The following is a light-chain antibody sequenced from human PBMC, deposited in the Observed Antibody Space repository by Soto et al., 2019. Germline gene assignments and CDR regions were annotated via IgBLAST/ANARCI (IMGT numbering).Light chain of an antibody. CDR1: QSVSRNY. CDR2: GAS. J-gene: IGKJ5*01. V-gene: IGKV3-20*01. CDR3: QHYVSPPIT. Sequence: EIVLTQSPGTLSLSPGERATLSCRASQSVSRNYLAWYQHKPGQAPTLLIYGASRRTPGIPDRFSGRGSGTDFTLTISRLEPEDFAVYYCQHYVSPPITFGQGTRLEIK.